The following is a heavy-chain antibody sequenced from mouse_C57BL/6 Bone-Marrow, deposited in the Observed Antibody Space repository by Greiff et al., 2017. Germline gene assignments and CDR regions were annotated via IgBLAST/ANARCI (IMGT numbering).Heavy chain of an antibody. CDR3: ARSRGFAY. CDR2: IDPSDSYT. V-gene: IGHV1-69*01. J-gene: IGHJ3*01. CDR1: GYTFTSYW. Sequence: VKLQQPGAELVMPGASVKLSCKASGYTFTSYWMHWVKQRPGQGLEWIGEIDPSDSYTNYNQKFKGKSTLTVDKSSSTAYMQLSSLTSADSAVYCCARSRGFAYWGQGTLVTVSA.